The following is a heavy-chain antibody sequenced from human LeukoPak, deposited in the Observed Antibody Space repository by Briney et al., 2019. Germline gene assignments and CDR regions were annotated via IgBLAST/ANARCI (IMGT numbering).Heavy chain of an antibody. CDR2: IKQDGSEE. Sequence: GGSLRLSCAASGFAFRSYGMTWVRQAPGKGLEWVANIKQDGSEEYYVDSVKGRFTISRDNAKNSLYLQMNSLRVEDTAVYYCARGGGIWGQGTMVTVSS. V-gene: IGHV3-7*01. CDR3: ARGGGI. J-gene: IGHJ3*02. D-gene: IGHD2-15*01. CDR1: GFAFRSYG.